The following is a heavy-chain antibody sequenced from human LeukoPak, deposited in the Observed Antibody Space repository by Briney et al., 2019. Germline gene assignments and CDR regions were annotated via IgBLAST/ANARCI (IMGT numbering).Heavy chain of an antibody. CDR2: INHSGST. CDR1: GGSFSGNY. CDR3: APAAAHDAFDI. V-gene: IGHV4-34*01. J-gene: IGHJ3*02. D-gene: IGHD6-13*01. Sequence: SETLSLTCAVYGGSFSGNYWSWIRQPPGKGLEWIGEINHSGSTIYNPSLKSRVTISVDTSKNQFSLKLSSVTAADTAVYYCAPAAAHDAFDIWGQGTMVTVSS.